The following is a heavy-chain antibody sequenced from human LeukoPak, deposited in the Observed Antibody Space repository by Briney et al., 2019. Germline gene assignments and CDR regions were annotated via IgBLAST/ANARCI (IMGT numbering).Heavy chain of an antibody. J-gene: IGHJ4*02. V-gene: IGHV4-59*01. D-gene: IGHD5-24*01. CDR1: GASISSNY. CDR3: ARGRDGYKRFDY. CDR2: MYYSGST. Sequence: PSETLSLTCTVAGASISSNYWSWIRQPPGNGLEWIGYMYYSGSTNYNPSLKSRVTISLDTSKNQFSLKLSSVTAADTALYYCARGRDGYKRFDYWGQGTLVTVSS.